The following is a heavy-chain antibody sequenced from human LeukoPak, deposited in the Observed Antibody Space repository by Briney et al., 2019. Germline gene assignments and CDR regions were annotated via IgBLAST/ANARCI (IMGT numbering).Heavy chain of an antibody. D-gene: IGHD3-3*01. V-gene: IGHV4-34*01. CDR3: ARVWKGYFWSGYYTENWFDP. Sequence: NPSETLSLTCAVYGGSFSGYYWSWIRQPPGKGLEWIGEINHSGSTNYNPSLKSRVTISVDTSKNQFSLKLSSVTAADTAVYYRARVWKGYFWSGYYTENWFDPWGQGTLVTVSS. J-gene: IGHJ5*02. CDR2: INHSGST. CDR1: GGSFSGYY.